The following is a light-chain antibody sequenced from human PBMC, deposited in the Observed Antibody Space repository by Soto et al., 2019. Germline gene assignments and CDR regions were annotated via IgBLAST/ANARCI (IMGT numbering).Light chain of an antibody. CDR1: SSNIGAGYD. Sequence: QSVLTQPPSVSGAPGQRVTISCTGSSSNIGAGYDVHWYQLLPGTAPKLLIYGNNKRPSGVPDRFSASKSGTSASLAITGLQAEDEADYSCQSYDFSLTGVIFGGGTKLTVL. CDR2: GNN. J-gene: IGLJ2*01. V-gene: IGLV1-40*01. CDR3: QSYDFSLTGVI.